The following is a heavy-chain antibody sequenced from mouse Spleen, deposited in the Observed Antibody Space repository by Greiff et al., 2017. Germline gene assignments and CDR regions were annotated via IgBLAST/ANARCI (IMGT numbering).Heavy chain of an antibody. J-gene: IGHJ2*01. CDR2: INPSTGGT. Sequence: VQLQQSGPELVKPGASVKISCKASGYSFTGYYMNWVKQSPEKSLEWIGEINPSTGGTTYNQKFKAKATLTVDKSSSTAYMQLKSLTSEDSAVYYCAREARDYWGQGTTLTVSS. CDR1: GYSFTGYY. V-gene: IGHV1-42*01. CDR3: AREARDY.